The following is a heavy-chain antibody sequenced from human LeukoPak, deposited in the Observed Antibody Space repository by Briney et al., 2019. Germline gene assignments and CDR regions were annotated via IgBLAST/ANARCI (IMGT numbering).Heavy chain of an antibody. CDR3: ARSTDSSGYFGSNAFDI. Sequence: GGSLRLSCAASGFTFSSYEMNWVRQAPGKGLEWVSYISSSGSTIYYADSVKGRFTIPRDNAKNSLYLQMNSLRAEDTAVYYCARSTDSSGYFGSNAFDIWGQGTMVTVSS. V-gene: IGHV3-48*03. CDR1: GFTFSSYE. CDR2: ISSSGSTI. D-gene: IGHD3-22*01. J-gene: IGHJ3*02.